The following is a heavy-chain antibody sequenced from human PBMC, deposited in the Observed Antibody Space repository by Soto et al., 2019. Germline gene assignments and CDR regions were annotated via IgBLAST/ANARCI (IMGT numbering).Heavy chain of an antibody. V-gene: IGHV4-31*03. CDR1: GGSISSGGYY. CDR3: ARDLGYCSSTSCFNWFDP. CDR2: IYYSGST. Sequence: SETLSLTCTVSGGSISSGGYYWSWIRQHPGKGLEWIGYIYYSGSTYYNPSLKSRVTVSVDTSKNQFSLKLSSVTAADTAVYYCARDLGYCSSTSCFNWFDPWGQGTLVTVSS. J-gene: IGHJ5*02. D-gene: IGHD2-2*01.